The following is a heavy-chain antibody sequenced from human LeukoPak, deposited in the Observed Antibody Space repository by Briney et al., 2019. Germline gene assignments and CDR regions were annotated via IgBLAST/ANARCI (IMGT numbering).Heavy chain of an antibody. CDR2: IYYSGST. V-gene: IGHV4-59*01. J-gene: IGHJ4*02. CDR3: ARDRDMSGYNPFDF. CDR1: GGSISSYY. Sequence: SETLSLTCTVSGGSISSYYWSWIRQPPGKGLEWIGYIYYSGSTNYNPSLKSRVTISVDTSKNQFSLKLSSVTAADTAVYFCARDRDMSGYNPFDFWGQGTLVTVSS. D-gene: IGHD3-3*01.